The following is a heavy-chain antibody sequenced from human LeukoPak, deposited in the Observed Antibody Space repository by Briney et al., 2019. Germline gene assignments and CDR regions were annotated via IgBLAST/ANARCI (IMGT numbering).Heavy chain of an antibody. V-gene: IGHV3-23*01. CDR1: GFTFSSDW. D-gene: IGHD6-19*01. CDR2: TSGSGRSI. J-gene: IGHJ4*02. CDR3: AKDMNSWRDGSGLGDYFDY. Sequence: GGSLRLSCAASGFTFSSDWMHWVRQAPGKGLEWVSGTSGSGRSIHYADSVKGRFTISRDNSKNTLYLQMNSLRADDTAVYYCAKDMNSWRDGSGLGDYFDYWGQGTLVTVSS.